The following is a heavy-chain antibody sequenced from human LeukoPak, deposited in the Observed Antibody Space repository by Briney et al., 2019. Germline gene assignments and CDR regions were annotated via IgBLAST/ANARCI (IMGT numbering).Heavy chain of an antibody. CDR3: ARERGVYYYGSGSYYNHAYFDY. Sequence: ASVKVSCTASGYTFTSYGISWVRQAPGQGLEWMGWISAYNGNTNYAQKLQGRATMTTDTSTSTAYMELRSLRSDDTAVYYCARERGVYYYGSGSYYNHAYFDYWGQGTLVTVSS. D-gene: IGHD3-10*01. CDR2: ISAYNGNT. V-gene: IGHV1-18*01. CDR1: GYTFTSYG. J-gene: IGHJ4*02.